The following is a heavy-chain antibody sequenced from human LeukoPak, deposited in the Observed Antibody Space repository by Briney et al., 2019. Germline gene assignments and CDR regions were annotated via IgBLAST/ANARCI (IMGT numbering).Heavy chain of an antibody. CDR3: ARVETGTTCFDY. V-gene: IGHV4-31*03. CDR1: GGSISSGGYY. J-gene: IGHJ4*02. Sequence: PSETLSLTCTVSGGSISSGGYYWSWIRQHPGKGQEWIGYIYYSGNTYYNPSLKSRLIISVDTSKNQFSLKLSSLTAADTAVYYCARVETGTTCFDYWGQGTLVTVSS. D-gene: IGHD1-1*01. CDR2: IYYSGNT.